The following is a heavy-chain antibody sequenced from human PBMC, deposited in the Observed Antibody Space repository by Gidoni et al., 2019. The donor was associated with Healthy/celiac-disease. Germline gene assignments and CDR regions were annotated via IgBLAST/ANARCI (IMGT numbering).Heavy chain of an antibody. CDR1: GFTFSSSG. Sequence: QVQPVESGGGVVQPARSLRLSCAASGFTFSSSGTPWVRQAPGRGLEWVAVIWYDGSNKYYADSVKGRFTISRDNSKNTLYLQMNSLRAEDTAVYYCARPQGTWIQLPGRYYGMDVWGQGTTITVSS. V-gene: IGHV3-33*01. J-gene: IGHJ6*02. D-gene: IGHD5-18*01. CDR3: ARPQGTWIQLPGRYYGMDV. CDR2: IWYDGSNK.